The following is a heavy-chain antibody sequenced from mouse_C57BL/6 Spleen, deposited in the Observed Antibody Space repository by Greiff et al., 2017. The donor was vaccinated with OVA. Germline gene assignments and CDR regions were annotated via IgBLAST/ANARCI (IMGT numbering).Heavy chain of an antibody. CDR3: ARGNYEYEDYARDY. CDR2: INPNNGGT. Sequence: VQLKQSGPELVKPGASVKMSCKASGYTFTDYNMHWVKQSHGKSLEWIGYINPNNGGTSYNQKFKGKATLTVNKSSSTAYMELRSLTSEDSAVYYCARGNYEYEDYARDYWGQGTSVTVSS. CDR1: GYTFTDYN. V-gene: IGHV1-22*01. J-gene: IGHJ4*01. D-gene: IGHD2-4*01.